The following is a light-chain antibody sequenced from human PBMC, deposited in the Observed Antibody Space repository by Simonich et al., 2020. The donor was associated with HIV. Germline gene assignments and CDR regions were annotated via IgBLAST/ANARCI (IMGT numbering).Light chain of an antibody. CDR2: GAS. CDR3: QQYYSNPPT. CDR1: QSVLYSSNNKNY. Sequence: DIVMTQSPDSLAVSLGERATINCKSSQSVLYSSNNKNYLAWYQQKPGQPPKLLIYGASTRESGVPDRFSGSGSGTDFTLTISSLQAEDVAVYYCQQYYSNPPTFGQGTKVEIK. J-gene: IGKJ1*01. V-gene: IGKV4-1*01.